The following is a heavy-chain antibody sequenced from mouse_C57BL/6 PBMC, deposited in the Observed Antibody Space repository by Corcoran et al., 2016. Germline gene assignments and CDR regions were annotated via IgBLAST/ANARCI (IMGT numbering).Heavy chain of an antibody. CDR3: TTDGYRWGY. Sequence: EVQLQQSGAELVRPGASVQLSCTASGFNIKDSYMHWVKQRPEQGLEWIGRIAPEDGATEYDPQFQGKATMTADTSSNTAYLQLSSLTSEDTAVYYGTTDGYRWGYWGQGTTLTVSS. D-gene: IGHD2-12*01. V-gene: IGHV14-1*01. J-gene: IGHJ2*01. CDR2: IAPEDGAT. CDR1: GFNIKDSY.